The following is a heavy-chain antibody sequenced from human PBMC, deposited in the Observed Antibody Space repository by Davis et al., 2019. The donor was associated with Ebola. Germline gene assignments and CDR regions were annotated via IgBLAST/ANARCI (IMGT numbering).Heavy chain of an antibody. J-gene: IGHJ4*02. CDR3: AKAPLWFRKLTYFDY. D-gene: IGHD3-10*01. CDR1: GFTFSSYE. CDR2: ISSSGSTI. V-gene: IGHV3-48*03. Sequence: PGGSLRLSCAASGFTFSSYEMNWVRQAPGKGLEWVSYISSSGSTIYYADSVKGRFTISRDNANNSLYLQMNSLGAEDTAVYYCAKAPLWFRKLTYFDYWGQGTLVTVSS.